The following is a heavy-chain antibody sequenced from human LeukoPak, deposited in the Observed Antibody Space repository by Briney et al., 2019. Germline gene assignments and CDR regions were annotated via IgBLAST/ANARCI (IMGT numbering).Heavy chain of an antibody. D-gene: IGHD2-2*01. V-gene: IGHV3-21*01. J-gene: IGHJ6*03. CDR1: GFTFSSYS. Sequence: PGGSLRLSCAASGFTFSSYSMNWVRQAPGKGVEWVSSISSSSSYIYYADSVKGRFTISRDNAKNSLYLQMNSLRAEDTAVHYCARDQGVVPAAIPLYYMDVWGKGTTVTVSS. CDR3: ARDQGVVPAAIPLYYMDV. CDR2: ISSSSSYI.